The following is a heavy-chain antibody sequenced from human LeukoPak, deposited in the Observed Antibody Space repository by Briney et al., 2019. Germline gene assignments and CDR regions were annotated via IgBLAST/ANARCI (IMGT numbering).Heavy chain of an antibody. Sequence: SETLSLTCTASGGSISSYYWSWIRQPPGKGLEWIGYIYYSGSTNYNPSLKSRVTISVDTSKNQFSLKLSSVTAADTAVYYCARVQRYSYGFTEFDYWGQGTLVTVSS. CDR3: ARVQRYSYGFTEFDY. V-gene: IGHV4-59*01. D-gene: IGHD5-18*01. CDR2: IYYSGST. J-gene: IGHJ4*02. CDR1: GGSISSYY.